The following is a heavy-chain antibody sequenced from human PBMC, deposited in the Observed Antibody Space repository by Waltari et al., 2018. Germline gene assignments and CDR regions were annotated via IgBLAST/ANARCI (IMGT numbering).Heavy chain of an antibody. CDR3: ATYIGASVGTAAFDV. CDR1: GVSITSNRHY. J-gene: IGHJ3*01. CDR2: MSYSGPT. Sequence: QLQLQESGPGLVKPSETLSLTCSVSGVSITSNRHYWGWIRQPPGQGLEWIGTMSYSGPTSSSPSRESRVTVSRDTSKNQLSLKLVSVTAADTAVYYCATYIGASVGTAAFDVWGQGTMVTVSS. V-gene: IGHV4-39*01. D-gene: IGHD5-12*01.